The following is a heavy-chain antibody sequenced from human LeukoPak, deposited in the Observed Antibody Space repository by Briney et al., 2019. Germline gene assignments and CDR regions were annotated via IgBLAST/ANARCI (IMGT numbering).Heavy chain of an antibody. J-gene: IGHJ6*03. D-gene: IGHD6-19*01. CDR2: INTNTGNP. V-gene: IGHV7-4-1*02. Sequence: GASVKVSCKASGYTFTSYAMNWVRQAPGQGLEWMGWINTNTGNPTYAQGFTGRFVFSLDTSVSTAYLQISSLKAEDTAVYYCAGDRSGWTNNYYYYYMDVWGKGTTVTVSS. CDR1: GYTFTSYA. CDR3: AGDRSGWTNNYYYYYMDV.